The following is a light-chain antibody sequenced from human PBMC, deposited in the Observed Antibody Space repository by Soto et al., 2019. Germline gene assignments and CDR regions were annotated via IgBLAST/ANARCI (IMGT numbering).Light chain of an antibody. J-gene: IGLJ2*01. CDR3: CSYAGSSTVV. CDR1: SSNIGAGYD. V-gene: IGLV1-40*01. CDR2: EGS. Sequence: QAVVTQPPSVSGAPGQRVTISCTGSSSNIGAGYDVHWYQQLPGTAPKLLIYEGSKRPSGVSNRFSGSKSGNTASLTISGLQAEDEADYYCCSYAGSSTVVFGGGTQLTVL.